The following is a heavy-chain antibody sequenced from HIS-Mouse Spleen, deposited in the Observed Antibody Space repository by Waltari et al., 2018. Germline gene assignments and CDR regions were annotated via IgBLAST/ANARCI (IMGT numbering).Heavy chain of an antibody. J-gene: IGHJ4*02. Sequence: QVTLRESGPALVKPTQTLTLTCTFSGFSPSTTGMFVSWSRQPPGKALEWLARIDWDDDKYYSTSLKTRLTISKDTSKNQVVLTMTNMDPVDTATYYCARIAEGYSSGWYAFDYWGQGTLVTVSS. CDR1: GFSPSTTGMF. CDR2: IDWDDDK. V-gene: IGHV2-70*15. D-gene: IGHD6-19*01. CDR3: ARIAEGYSSGWYAFDY.